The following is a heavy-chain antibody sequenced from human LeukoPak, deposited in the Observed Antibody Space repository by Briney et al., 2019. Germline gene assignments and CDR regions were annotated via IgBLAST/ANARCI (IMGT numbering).Heavy chain of an antibody. CDR2: ISSSGSTI. D-gene: IGHD3-10*02. CDR3: AELGITMIGGV. V-gene: IGHV3-48*03. CDR1: GFTFSSYE. J-gene: IGHJ6*04. Sequence: QPWGSLRLSCAASGFTFSSYEMNWVRQAPGKGLEWVSYISSSGSTIYYAGSVKGRFTISRDNAKNSLYLQMNSLRAEDTAVYYCAELGITMIGGVWGKGTTVTISS.